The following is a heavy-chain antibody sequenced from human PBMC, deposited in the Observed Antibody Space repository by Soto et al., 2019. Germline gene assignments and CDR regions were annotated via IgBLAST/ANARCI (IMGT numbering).Heavy chain of an antibody. J-gene: IGHJ4*01. CDR3: ARESSGTQYFDY. V-gene: IGHV1-46*01. CDR1: GYTFPSYY. D-gene: IGHD6-19*01. Sequence: QVQLEQSGAEVKKPGASMKVSCQASGYTFPSYYIHWVRQAPGQGLEWMGVSHVGPDWTMYAQKFQGRVTMTRDTSTSTDYMELSSLITEDTAVYFCARESSGTQYFDYWGHVTLVTVSS. CDR2: SHVGPDWT.